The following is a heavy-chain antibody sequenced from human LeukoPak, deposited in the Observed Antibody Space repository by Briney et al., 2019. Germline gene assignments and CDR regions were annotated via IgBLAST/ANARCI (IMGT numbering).Heavy chain of an antibody. D-gene: IGHD2-2*02. CDR2: IIPIFGTA. V-gene: IGHV1-69*13. Sequence: GASVKVSCKASGGTFSSYAISWVRQAPGQGLEWMGGIIPIFGTANYAQKFQGRVTITADESTSTVYMELSSLRSEDTAVYYCARERDIVVVPAAIGYYYYMDVWGKGTTVTVSS. CDR1: GGTFSSYA. CDR3: ARERDIVVVPAAIGYYYYMDV. J-gene: IGHJ6*03.